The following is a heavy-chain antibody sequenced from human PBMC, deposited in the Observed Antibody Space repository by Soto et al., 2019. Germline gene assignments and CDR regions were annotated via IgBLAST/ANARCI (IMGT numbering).Heavy chain of an antibody. CDR1: GFTFSSYW. CDR3: ARDQCSGGRCYAEYFQH. V-gene: IGHV3-74*01. J-gene: IGHJ1*01. D-gene: IGHD2-15*01. CDR2: INSDGSST. Sequence: PGGSLRLSCAASGFTFSSYWMHWVRQAPGKGLVWVSRINSDGSSTSYADSVKGRFTISRDNAKNTLYLQMNSLRAEDTAVYYCARDQCSGGRCYAEYFQHWGQGTLVTVSS.